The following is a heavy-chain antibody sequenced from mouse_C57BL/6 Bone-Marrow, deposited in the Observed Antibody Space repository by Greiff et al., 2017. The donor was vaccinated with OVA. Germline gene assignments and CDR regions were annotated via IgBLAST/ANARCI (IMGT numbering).Heavy chain of an antibody. V-gene: IGHV1-82*01. CDR1: GYAFSSSW. CDR3: ARGTGTFAWFAY. J-gene: IGHJ3*01. CDR2: IYPGDGDT. D-gene: IGHD4-1*01. Sequence: QVQLQQSGPELVKPGASVKISCKASGYAFSSSWMNWVKQRPGKGLEWIGRIYPGDGDTNYNGKFKGKATLTADKSSSTAYMQLSSLTSEDSAVYFCARGTGTFAWFAYWGQGTLVTVSA.